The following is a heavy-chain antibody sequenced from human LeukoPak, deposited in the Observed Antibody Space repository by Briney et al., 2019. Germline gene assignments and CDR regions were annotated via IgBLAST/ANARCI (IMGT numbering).Heavy chain of an antibody. V-gene: IGHV3-23*01. CDR1: GFNFSSFG. CDR2: ISFIIST. Sequence: PGGSLRLSCAASGFNFSSFGVNWVRQGPGKGLEWVSGISFIISTWSADSVKGRFTISRDNSKNTVYLQMNSLRDDDTAVYYCAKGTSSLNYDAFDIWGQGTLVTASS. J-gene: IGHJ3*02. D-gene: IGHD6-19*01. CDR3: AKGTSSLNYDAFDI.